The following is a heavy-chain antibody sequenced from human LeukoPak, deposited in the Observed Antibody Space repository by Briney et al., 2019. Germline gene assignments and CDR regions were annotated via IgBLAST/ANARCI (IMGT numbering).Heavy chain of an antibody. Sequence: PSETLSLTCTVSGGSITNYYWSWIRQPPGKGLEWIGYIYYSGSTNYNPSLKSRVTISVDTSTNQFSLKLSSVTAADTAVYFCARGGRLLGKFDYWGQGTLATVSS. CDR3: ARGGRLLGKFDY. CDR2: IYYSGST. CDR1: GGSITNYY. V-gene: IGHV4-59*01. J-gene: IGHJ4*02. D-gene: IGHD3-22*01.